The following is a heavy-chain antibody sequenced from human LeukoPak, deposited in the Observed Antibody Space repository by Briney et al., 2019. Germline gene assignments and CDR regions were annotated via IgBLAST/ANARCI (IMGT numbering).Heavy chain of an antibody. CDR2: MNPNSGNT. CDR3: ARRPPRYYSVNWFDP. D-gene: IGHD3-10*01. CDR1: GYTFTSYD. Sequence: ASVKVPCKASGYTFTSYDINWVRQAAGQGLEWMGWMNPNSGNTGYAQKFQGRVTMTRNTSISTAYMELSSLRSEDTAVYYCARRPPRYYSVNWFDPWGQGTLVTVSS. V-gene: IGHV1-8*01. J-gene: IGHJ5*02.